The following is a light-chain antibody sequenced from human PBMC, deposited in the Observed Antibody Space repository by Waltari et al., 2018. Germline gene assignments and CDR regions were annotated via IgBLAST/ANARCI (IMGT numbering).Light chain of an antibody. Sequence: EIVMTQSPATLSVSPGERATLSCRASQSVSSTLAWYQQKPGQAPRHLGYVASTRATGIPARFSGSGSGTEFTLTISSLQSEDFAVYYCQQYNNWPPWTFGQGTKVEIK. CDR3: QQYNNWPPWT. CDR1: QSVSST. V-gene: IGKV3-15*01. CDR2: VAS. J-gene: IGKJ1*01.